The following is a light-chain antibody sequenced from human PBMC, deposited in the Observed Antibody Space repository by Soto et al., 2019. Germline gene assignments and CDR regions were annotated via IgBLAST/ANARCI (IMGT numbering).Light chain of an antibody. Sequence: QSVLTQPPSVSGAPGQRVTISCTGSSSNIGAGYDVHWYQQFPGTAPKLLMYGNNNRPSGVPDRFSGSKSGTSASLAITGLQAEDEADYYCQSYDSSLSGSVFGGGTKLTVL. V-gene: IGLV1-40*01. J-gene: IGLJ2*01. CDR2: GNN. CDR1: SSNIGAGYD. CDR3: QSYDSSLSGSV.